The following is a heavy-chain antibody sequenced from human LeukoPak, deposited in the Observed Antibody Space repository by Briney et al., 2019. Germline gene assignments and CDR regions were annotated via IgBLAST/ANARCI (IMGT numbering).Heavy chain of an antibody. D-gene: IGHD3-9*01. V-gene: IGHV3-48*03. Sequence: GGSLRLSCAASGFTFSNYEMNWVRQAPGKGLEWVSYISSSGKTIYYADSVKGRFTISRDNAKSSLSLQMNSLRAEDTALYYCARGLRYFDWLPGYWGQGTLVTVSS. CDR1: GFTFSNYE. CDR3: ARGLRYFDWLPGY. J-gene: IGHJ4*02. CDR2: ISSSGKTI.